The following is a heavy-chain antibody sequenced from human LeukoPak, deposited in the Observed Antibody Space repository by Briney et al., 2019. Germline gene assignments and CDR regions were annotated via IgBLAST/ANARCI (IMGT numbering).Heavy chain of an antibody. J-gene: IGHJ6*03. CDR3: ARGRQDMDV. CDR1: GDSISVSTSY. Sequence: SETLSLTCTVSGDSISVSTSYWNWIRQPPGKGLEWIGYIYYSGSTNYNPSLKSRVTISVDTSKNQFSLKLSSVTAADTAVYYCARGRQDMDVWGKGTTVTVSS. CDR2: IYYSGST. V-gene: IGHV4-61*01.